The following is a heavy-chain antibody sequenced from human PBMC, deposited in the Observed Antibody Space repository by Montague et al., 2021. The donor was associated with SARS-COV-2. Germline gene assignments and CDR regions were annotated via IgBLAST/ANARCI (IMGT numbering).Heavy chain of an antibody. V-gene: IGHV4-39*07. CDR2: ISYTGST. CDR3: ARSGDPGTTVTYLY. J-gene: IGHJ4*02. CDR1: GGSISTIVNF. D-gene: IGHD4-11*01. Sequence: SETLSLTCTFSGGSISTIVNFWGWIRQPPGKGLEWIGSISYTGSTYHNPSLKSRVTMSVDMSKNQFSLKLNSVTAADTAVYYCARSGDPGTTVTYLYWGQGTLVTVSP.